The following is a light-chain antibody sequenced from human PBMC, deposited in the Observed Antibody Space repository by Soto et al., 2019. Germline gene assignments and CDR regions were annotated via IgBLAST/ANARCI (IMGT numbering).Light chain of an antibody. CDR3: QQSYSTFKT. CDR2: AAS. J-gene: IGKJ1*01. V-gene: IGKV1-39*01. CDR1: QTINSY. Sequence: DVQMTQSPSSLSASVGDIVTITCRASQTINSYLNWYQQKPGKAPKLLIYAASSLKSGVPSRFSGSGSGTDCTLTISKLQPEDFGTYYGQQSYSTFKTFGQGTKVE.